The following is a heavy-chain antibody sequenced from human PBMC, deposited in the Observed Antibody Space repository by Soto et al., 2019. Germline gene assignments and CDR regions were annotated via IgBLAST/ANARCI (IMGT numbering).Heavy chain of an antibody. CDR1: DGSISRDY. D-gene: IGHD2-8*01. Sequence: PSETLSLTCTVSDGSISRDYWGWIRQPPGKGLEWIGYIHYSGSTNYNPSLKSRVTISVDTSKNQFSLRLTSVTAADTAVYYCAREKFDVSPTRLDPWGQGTLVTVSS. CDR2: IHYSGST. V-gene: IGHV4-59*01. J-gene: IGHJ5*02. CDR3: AREKFDVSPTRLDP.